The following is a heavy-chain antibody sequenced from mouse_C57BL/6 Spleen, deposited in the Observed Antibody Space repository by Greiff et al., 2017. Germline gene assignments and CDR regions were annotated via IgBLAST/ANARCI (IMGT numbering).Heavy chain of an antibody. V-gene: IGHV1-64*01. CDR1: GYTFTSYW. CDR2: IHPNSGST. Sequence: QVQLQQPGAELVKPGASVKLSCKASGYTFTSYWMHWVKQRPGQGLEWIGMIHPNSGSTNYNEKFKGKATLTVDKSSSTAYMQLSSLTSEDSAVYYCARGACGSDCYFDYWGKGTTLTVSS. D-gene: IGHD2-2*01. J-gene: IGHJ2*01. CDR3: ARGACGSDCYFDY.